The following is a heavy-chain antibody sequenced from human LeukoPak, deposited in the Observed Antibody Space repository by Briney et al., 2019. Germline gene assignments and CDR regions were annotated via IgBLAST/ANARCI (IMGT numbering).Heavy chain of an antibody. J-gene: IGHJ4*02. CDR2: IRYDGSNK. D-gene: IGHD1-26*01. CDR3: AGDPIVGGTTPPDY. CDR1: GFTFSSYG. Sequence: PGGSLRLSCAASGFTFSSYGMHWVRQAPGKGLEWVAFIRYDGSNKYYADSVKGRFTISRDNSENTLYLQMNSLRAEDTAVYYCAGDPIVGGTTPPDYWGPGTRVTVSS. V-gene: IGHV3-30*02.